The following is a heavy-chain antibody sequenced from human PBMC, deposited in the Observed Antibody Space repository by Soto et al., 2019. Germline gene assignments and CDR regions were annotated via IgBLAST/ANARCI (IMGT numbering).Heavy chain of an antibody. D-gene: IGHD3-16*01. CDR1: GFSLSSSGVG. Sequence: QITLKESGPSLVKPTETLTLTCTFSGFSLSSSGVGVAWIRQPPGKPLEWLALIYSDDDKYTIPSLKTRLTITKDTSKNQVVLLMTNMDPVDTATYFWVHLLTGGRFDSWGQGTLVTVSS. J-gene: IGHJ4*02. CDR3: VHLLTGGRFDS. V-gene: IGHV2-5*02. CDR2: IYSDDDK.